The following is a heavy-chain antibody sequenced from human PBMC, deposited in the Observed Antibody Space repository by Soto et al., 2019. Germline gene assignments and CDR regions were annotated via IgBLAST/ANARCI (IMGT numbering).Heavy chain of an antibody. CDR2: IYPGDSDT. J-gene: IGHJ5*02. V-gene: IGHV5-51*01. D-gene: IGHD3-10*01. CDR3: ARGSGGEGFGELFRKLNWFDP. CDR1: GYSFTSYW. Sequence: GESLKISCKGSGYSFTSYWIGWVRQMPGKGLEWMGIIYPGDSDTRYSPSFQGQVTISADKSISTAYLQWSSLKASDTAMYYCARGSGGEGFGELFRKLNWFDPWGQGTLVTVSS.